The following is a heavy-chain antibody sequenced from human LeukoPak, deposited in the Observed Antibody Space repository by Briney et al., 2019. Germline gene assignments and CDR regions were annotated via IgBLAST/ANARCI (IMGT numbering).Heavy chain of an antibody. V-gene: IGHV3-33*01. CDR1: GFTFSSYG. CDR3: ARGAYYYDSSGYWIIDY. CDR2: IWYDGSNK. D-gene: IGHD3-22*01. Sequence: QSGGSLRLSCAASGFTFSSYGMHWVRQAPGKGLEWVAVIWYDGSNKYYADSVKGRFTISRDNSKNTLYLQMNSLRAEDTAVYYCARGAYYYDSSGYWIIDYWGQGTLVTVSS. J-gene: IGHJ4*02.